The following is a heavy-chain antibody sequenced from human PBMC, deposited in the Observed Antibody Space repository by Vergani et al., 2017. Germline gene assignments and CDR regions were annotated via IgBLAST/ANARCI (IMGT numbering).Heavy chain of an antibody. CDR3: ARVLVVPAAVDY. J-gene: IGHJ4*02. CDR1: GFTFSGYG. CDR2: ISYDGSNK. Sequence: QVRLVESGGGVVQPGRSLRLSCAGSGFTFSGYGMHWVRQAPGKGLEWVAVISYDGSNKYYADSVKGRFTISRDNSKNTLYLQMNSLRAEDTAVYYCARVLVVPAAVDYWGQGTLVTVSS. V-gene: IGHV3-30*19. D-gene: IGHD2-2*01.